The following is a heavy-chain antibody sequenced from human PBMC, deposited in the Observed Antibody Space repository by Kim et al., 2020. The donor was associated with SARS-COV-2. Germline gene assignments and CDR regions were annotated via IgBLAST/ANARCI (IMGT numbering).Heavy chain of an antibody. D-gene: IGHD3-16*02. CDR2: ISSSSYI. Sequence: GGSLRLSCAASGFTFSSYSMNWVRQAPGKGLEWVSSISSSSYIYYADSVKGRFTISRDNAKNSLYLQMNSLRAEDTAVYYCARAPVRLGELSRIDYWGQGTLVTVSS. J-gene: IGHJ4*02. CDR3: ARAPVRLGELSRIDY. V-gene: IGHV3-21*01. CDR1: GFTFSSYS.